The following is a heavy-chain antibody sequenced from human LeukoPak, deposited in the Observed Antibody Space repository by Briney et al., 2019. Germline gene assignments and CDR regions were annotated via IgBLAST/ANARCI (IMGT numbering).Heavy chain of an antibody. V-gene: IGHV1-2*02. CDR3: ARGYYDSSDFEYFQH. D-gene: IGHD3-22*01. CDR2: INPNSGDT. J-gene: IGHJ1*01. CDR1: GYSFTDYY. Sequence: ASVKVSCKASGYSFTDYYMHWVRQAPGQGLEWMGWINPNSGDTNFAQKFQGRVTMTRDTSISTVYMELSRLRSDDTAVFYCARGYYDSSDFEYFQHWGQGTLVTVSS.